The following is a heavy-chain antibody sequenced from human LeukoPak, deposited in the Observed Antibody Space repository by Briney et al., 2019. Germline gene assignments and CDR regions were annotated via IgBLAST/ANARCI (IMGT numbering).Heavy chain of an antibody. CDR3: ARSNGLYVGYFDL. Sequence: GGSLRLSCAGSGITLSSYWMHWVRHAPGKGLVWVSRLNTDGSSTSYADSVKGRFTISRDTAKNTLYLQMNSLRAEDTAVYYCARSNGLYVGYFDLWGRGTLVTVSS. J-gene: IGHJ2*01. CDR1: GITLSSYW. CDR2: LNTDGSST. V-gene: IGHV3-74*01. D-gene: IGHD5/OR15-5a*01.